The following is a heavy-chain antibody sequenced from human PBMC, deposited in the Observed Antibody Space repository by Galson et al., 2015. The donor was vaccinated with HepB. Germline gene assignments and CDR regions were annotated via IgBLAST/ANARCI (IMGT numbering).Heavy chain of an antibody. D-gene: IGHD3-3*01. V-gene: IGHV3-15*01. CDR1: GFTFSNAW. CDR3: LHTSFWSGYYRASYSYGMDV. CDR2: IKSSPDGGTI. J-gene: IGHJ6*02. Sequence: SLRLSCAASGFTFSNAWMRWVRQVPGKGLEWVGLIKSSPDGGTIDYAAPVRGRFTISRDDSKNTLYLHMNSLKTEDTAVYYCLHTSFWSGYYRASYSYGMDVWGQGTTVTVSS.